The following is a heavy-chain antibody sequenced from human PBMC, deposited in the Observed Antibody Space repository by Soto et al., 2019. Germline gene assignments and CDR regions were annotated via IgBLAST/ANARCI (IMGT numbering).Heavy chain of an antibody. CDR3: ARVGGAVAGLFYFDY. V-gene: IGHV1-46*01. CDR1: GYTFTSYY. CDR2: INPSGGST. D-gene: IGHD6-19*01. J-gene: IGHJ4*02. Sequence: ASVKVSCKASGYTFTSYYMHWVRQAPGQGLEWMGIINPSGGSTSYAQKFQGRVTMTRDTSTSTVYMELSSLRSEDTAVYYCARVGGAVAGLFYFDYWGQGTLVTVSS.